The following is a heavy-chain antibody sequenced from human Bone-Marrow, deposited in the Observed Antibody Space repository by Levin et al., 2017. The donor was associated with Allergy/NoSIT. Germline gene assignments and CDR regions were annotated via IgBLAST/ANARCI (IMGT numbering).Heavy chain of an antibody. CDR1: GFTFSSYG. CDR2: ISYDGSNK. J-gene: IGHJ4*02. Sequence: GESLKISCAASGFTFSSYGMHWVRQAPGKGLEWVAVISYDGSNKYYADSVKGRFTISRDNSKNTLYLQMNSLRAEDTAVYYCANVPAVVTAGLQYYFDYWGQGTLVTVSS. CDR3: ANVPAVVTAGLQYYFDY. V-gene: IGHV3-30*18. D-gene: IGHD6-19*01.